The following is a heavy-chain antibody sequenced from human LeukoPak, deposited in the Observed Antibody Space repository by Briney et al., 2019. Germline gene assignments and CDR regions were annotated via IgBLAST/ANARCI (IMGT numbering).Heavy chain of an antibody. Sequence: GGSLRLSCAASGFTFSSYAMSWVRQAPGKGLEWVANIKQDGSEKYYVDSVKGRFTISRDNAKNSLYLQMNSLRAEDTAVYYCARDMYSSSWYGLRRWFDPWGQGTLVTVSS. CDR2: IKQDGSEK. J-gene: IGHJ5*02. D-gene: IGHD6-13*01. CDR1: GFTFSSYA. CDR3: ARDMYSSSWYGLRRWFDP. V-gene: IGHV3-7*01.